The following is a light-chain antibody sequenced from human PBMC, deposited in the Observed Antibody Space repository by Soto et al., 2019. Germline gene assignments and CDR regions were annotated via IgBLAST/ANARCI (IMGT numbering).Light chain of an antibody. CDR2: DVS. Sequence: QSALTQPRSVSGSPGQSVTISCTGTSSDVGGYNYVSWYQQHRGKAPKLMIYDVSKRPSGVPDRFSGSKSGNTASLTISGLQAEDEADYYCCSSAGTYTSVFGGGTKVTVL. CDR3: CSSAGTYTSV. V-gene: IGLV2-11*01. CDR1: SSDVGGYNY. J-gene: IGLJ3*02.